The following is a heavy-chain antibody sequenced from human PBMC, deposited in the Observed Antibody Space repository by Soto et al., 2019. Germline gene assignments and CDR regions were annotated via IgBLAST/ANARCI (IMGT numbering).Heavy chain of an antibody. J-gene: IGHJ6*02. Sequence: QVQLQESGPGLVKPSETLSLTCTVSGGSISNYYWSWVRQPPGKGLEWIGYSHYTGSTNYNPSLKRRVPLSVDTSTRHFSLKLSSVTAADTAVYYCATLSGSPAVDGVDVWGQGTAVIVSS. CDR3: ATLSGSPAVDGVDV. V-gene: IGHV4-59*01. CDR1: GGSISNYY. D-gene: IGHD2-15*01. CDR2: SHYTGST.